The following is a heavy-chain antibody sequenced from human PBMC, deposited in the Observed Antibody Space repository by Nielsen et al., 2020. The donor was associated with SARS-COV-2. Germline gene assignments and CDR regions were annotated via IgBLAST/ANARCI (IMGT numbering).Heavy chain of an antibody. CDR1: GFTFDDYA. CDR2: ISWNSGSI. CDR3: ARDQNQYCSSTSCYTDYYYYYYMDV. D-gene: IGHD2-2*02. V-gene: IGHV3-9*01. J-gene: IGHJ6*03. Sequence: SLKISCAASGFTFDDYAMHWVRQAPGKGLEWVSGISWNSGSIGYADSVKGRFTISRDNAKNSLYLQMNSLRAEDTAVYYCARDQNQYCSSTSCYTDYYYYYYMDVWGKGTTVTVSS.